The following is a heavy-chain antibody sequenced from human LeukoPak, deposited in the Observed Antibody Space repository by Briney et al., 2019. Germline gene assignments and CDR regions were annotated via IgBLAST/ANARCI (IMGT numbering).Heavy chain of an antibody. Sequence: PSETLSLTCTVSGGSISSYYWRWIRQPAGKGLEWIGRIYTSGSTNYNPSLTSRVTMSVDTSKNQFSLKLSSVTAADTAVYYCAREVITMVRGVKEYYYYYYMDVWGKGTTVTISS. CDR1: GGSISSYY. V-gene: IGHV4-4*07. CDR2: IYTSGST. J-gene: IGHJ6*03. D-gene: IGHD3-10*01. CDR3: AREVITMVRGVKEYYYYYYMDV.